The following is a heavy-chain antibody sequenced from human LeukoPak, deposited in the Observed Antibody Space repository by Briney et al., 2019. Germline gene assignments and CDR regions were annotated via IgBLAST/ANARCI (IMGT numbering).Heavy chain of an antibody. CDR2: INPSGGST. CDR1: GYTFTSYY. J-gene: IGHJ5*02. Sequence: ASVKVSCKASGYTFTSYYMHWVRQAPGQGLEWMGIINPSGGSTSYAQKFQGRVTMTRGTSTSTVYMELSSLRSEDTAVYYCARDLTPTAVAGTLPYNWFDPWGQGTLVTVSS. CDR3: ARDLTPTAVAGTLPYNWFDP. V-gene: IGHV1-46*01. D-gene: IGHD6-19*01.